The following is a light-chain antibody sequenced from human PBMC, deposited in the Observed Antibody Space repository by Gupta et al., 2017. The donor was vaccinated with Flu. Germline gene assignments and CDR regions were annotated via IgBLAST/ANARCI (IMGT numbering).Light chain of an antibody. CDR1: QNIDSW. CDR3: QQYKTYWT. V-gene: IGKV1-5*03. J-gene: IGKJ1*01. CDR2: KAS. Sequence: IQMTQSPSTLSASVGDRVTITCRASQNIDSWLAWYQQKAGTAPNVLIHKASTLESGVPSRFSGSGSGTEFTLTISSLQPDDVATYYCQQYKTYWTFGQGTKVEIK.